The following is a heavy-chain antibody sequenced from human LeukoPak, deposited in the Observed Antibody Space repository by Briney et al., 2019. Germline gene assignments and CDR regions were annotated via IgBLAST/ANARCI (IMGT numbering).Heavy chain of an antibody. J-gene: IGHJ3*02. CDR2: IYYSGNT. CDR1: GGSISSYY. CDR3: ARVPSIDAFDI. V-gene: IGHV4-59*01. Sequence: SSETLSITCTVSGGSISSYYWSWIRLPPGKGLEWIGYIYYSGNTNYNPSLKSRVTISVDTSKNQFSLKLSSVTAADTAVYYCARVPSIDAFDIWGQGTMVTVSS.